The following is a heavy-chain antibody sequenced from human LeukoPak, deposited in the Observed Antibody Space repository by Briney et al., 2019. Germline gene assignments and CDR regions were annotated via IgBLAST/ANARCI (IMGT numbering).Heavy chain of an antibody. Sequence: ASVTVSCTASGYTFTSYDINWVRQATGQGLEWMGWMNPNSGNTGYAQKFQGRVTMTRNTSISTAYMELSSLRSEDTAVYYCARVGDDSSGWYYDYWGQGTLVTVSS. V-gene: IGHV1-8*01. D-gene: IGHD6-19*01. CDR3: ARVGDDSSGWYYDY. J-gene: IGHJ4*02. CDR1: GYTFTSYD. CDR2: MNPNSGNT.